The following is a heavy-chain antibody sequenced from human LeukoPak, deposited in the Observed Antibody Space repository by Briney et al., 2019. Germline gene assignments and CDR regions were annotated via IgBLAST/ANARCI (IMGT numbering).Heavy chain of an antibody. CDR3: ARGGDTFDK. CDR1: GGSISTRY. V-gene: IGHV4-4*07. Sequence: SETLSLTCTVSGGSISTRYRTWMRQPAGRGLQWIGRMHLSGSTSYNPSLESRVTMSLDTSKNQVSLRLHSVTAADTALYYCARGGDTFDKWGQGTMVIVSS. J-gene: IGHJ3*02. CDR2: MHLSGST. D-gene: IGHD5-18*01.